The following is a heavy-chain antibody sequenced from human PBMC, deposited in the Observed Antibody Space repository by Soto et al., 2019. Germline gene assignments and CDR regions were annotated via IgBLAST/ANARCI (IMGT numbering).Heavy chain of an antibody. CDR1: GFTFSTYW. Sequence: DVQLVESGGGLVQPGGSLGLSCAASGFTFSTYWITWVRQATGKGLEWGANLNPDGSEKYYVDSLKGRCTISRDNAKTSLYLQMNSMRAEDTAVYYCARDSGRFYIDYWGQGTLVTVSS. CDR2: LNPDGSEK. D-gene: IGHD1-26*01. J-gene: IGHJ4*02. CDR3: ARDSGRFYIDY. V-gene: IGHV3-7*04.